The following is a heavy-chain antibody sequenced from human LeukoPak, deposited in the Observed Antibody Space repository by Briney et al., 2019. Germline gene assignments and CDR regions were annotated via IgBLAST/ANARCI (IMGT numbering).Heavy chain of an antibody. CDR1: GFTFSSYW. J-gene: IGHJ3*02. CDR3: AREPDEYSSWDDAFDI. Sequence: GGSLRLSCAASGFTFSSYWMHSVRQAPGNGLVWVSRINSDGSSTSYADSVKGRFTISRDNAKSTLYLQMNSLRAEDTAVYYCAREPDEYSSWDDAFDIWGQGTMVTVSS. V-gene: IGHV3-74*01. CDR2: INSDGSST. D-gene: IGHD6-6*01.